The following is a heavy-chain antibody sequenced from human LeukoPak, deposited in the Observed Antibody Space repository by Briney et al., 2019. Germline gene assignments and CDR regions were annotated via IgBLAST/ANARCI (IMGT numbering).Heavy chain of an antibody. V-gene: IGHV3-23*01. D-gene: IGHD3-3*01. Sequence: GGSLRLSCAASGFTFSSYAKSWVRQAPGKGLEWVSAISGSGGSTYYADSVKGRFTISRDNSKNTLYLQMNSLRAEDTAVYYCAKDLSITIFGVVLADAFDIWGQGTMVTVSS. CDR2: ISGSGGST. CDR3: AKDLSITIFGVVLADAFDI. J-gene: IGHJ3*02. CDR1: GFTFSSYA.